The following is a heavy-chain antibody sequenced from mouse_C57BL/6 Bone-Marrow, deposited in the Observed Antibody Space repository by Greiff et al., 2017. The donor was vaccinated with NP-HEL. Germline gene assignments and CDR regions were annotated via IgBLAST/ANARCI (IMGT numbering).Heavy chain of an antibody. Sequence: QVQLQQSGAELVKPGASVKLSCKASGYTFTSYWMHWVKQRPGQGLEWIGMIHPNSGSTNYNEKFKSKATLTVDKSSSTAYMQLSSLTSEDSAVYYCAGSYDYDTWFAYWGQGTLVTVSA. J-gene: IGHJ3*01. CDR1: GYTFTSYW. D-gene: IGHD2-4*01. CDR3: AGSYDYDTWFAY. V-gene: IGHV1-64*01. CDR2: IHPNSGST.